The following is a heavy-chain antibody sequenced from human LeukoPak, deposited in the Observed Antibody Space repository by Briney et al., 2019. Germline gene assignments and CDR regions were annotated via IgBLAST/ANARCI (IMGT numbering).Heavy chain of an antibody. J-gene: IGHJ4*02. D-gene: IGHD3-3*01. CDR3: ARDQNDFWSGYFFDY. V-gene: IGHV4-30-2*01. Sequence: SQTLSLTCTVSGDSISSGGYYWSWIRQPPGKGLEWIGYIYQSGSTYYNPSLKSRVTISVDRSKNQFSLKLSSVTAADTAVYYCARDQNDFWSGYFFDYWGQGTLVTVSS. CDR1: GDSISSGGYY. CDR2: IYQSGST.